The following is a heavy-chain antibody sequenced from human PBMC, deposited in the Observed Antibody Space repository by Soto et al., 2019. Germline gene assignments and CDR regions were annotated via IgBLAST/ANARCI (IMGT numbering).Heavy chain of an antibody. D-gene: IGHD2-15*01. CDR2: IYYSGST. J-gene: IGHJ6*03. Sequence: QVQLQESGPGLVKPSQTLSLTCTVSGGSISSGGYYWSWIRQHPGKGLEWIGYIYYSGSTYYNPSLKRRLTISVDTSKNQFSLKLSSVTAADTAVYYCAAALSREYCSCGSCYYYYYMDVWGKGSTVTVSS. CDR3: AAALSREYCSCGSCYYYYYMDV. CDR1: GGSISSGGYY. V-gene: IGHV4-31*03.